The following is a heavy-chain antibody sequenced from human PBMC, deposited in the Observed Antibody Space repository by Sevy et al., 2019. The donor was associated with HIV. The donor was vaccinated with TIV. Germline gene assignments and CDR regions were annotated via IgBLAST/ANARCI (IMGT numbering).Heavy chain of an antibody. Sequence: ASVKVSCKASGGTFSSYAISWVRQAPGQGLEWMGGIIPIFGTANYAQKFQGRVTITADESTSKAYMELSSLRSEDTAVDYCARTGFIAAAGSSWFDPWGQGTLVTVSS. J-gene: IGHJ5*02. CDR1: GGTFSSYA. V-gene: IGHV1-69*13. CDR3: ARTGFIAAAGSSWFDP. D-gene: IGHD6-13*01. CDR2: IIPIFGTA.